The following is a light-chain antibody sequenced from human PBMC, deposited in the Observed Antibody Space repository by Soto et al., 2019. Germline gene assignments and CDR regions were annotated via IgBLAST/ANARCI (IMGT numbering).Light chain of an antibody. Sequence: EIVMTQSPGTLSVSPGERATLSCRASQSVSTNLAWYQQKPGQAPRLLIYGASTRATGIPARFSGSGSGTEFTLIISSLQSEDFAVYHCQQYNNWPYTFGQGTKLEIK. J-gene: IGKJ2*01. V-gene: IGKV3-15*01. CDR3: QQYNNWPYT. CDR1: QSVSTN. CDR2: GAS.